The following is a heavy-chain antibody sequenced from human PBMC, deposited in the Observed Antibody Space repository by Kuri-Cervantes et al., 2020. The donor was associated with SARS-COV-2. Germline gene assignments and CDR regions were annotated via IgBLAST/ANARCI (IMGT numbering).Heavy chain of an antibody. CDR3: ARDDGGRFFGKGAFDI. CDR1: GFTLKSYT. CDR2: ISSSSSYI. D-gene: IGHD3-3*01. V-gene: IGHV3-21*01. Sequence: GGSLRLSCGASGFTLKSYTMNWVRQAPGKALQWVSSISSSSSYIYYADSVKGRFTISRDNAKNSLYLQMNSLRAEDTAVYYCARDDGGRFFGKGAFDIWGQGTMVTVSS. J-gene: IGHJ3*02.